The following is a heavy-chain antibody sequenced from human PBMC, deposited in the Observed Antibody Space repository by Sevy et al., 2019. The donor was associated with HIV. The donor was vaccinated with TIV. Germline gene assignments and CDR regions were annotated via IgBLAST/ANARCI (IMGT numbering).Heavy chain of an antibody. Sequence: SETLSLTCTVSGGSITSLYWNWIRQPPGKGLEWIANIYYNGHINYNPSLKNRVTLSPDTSKNQFSLRLSSVTAADTAMYYCAGGNAWGRGYSWGQGTLVTVSS. V-gene: IGHV4-59*08. CDR1: GGSITSLY. J-gene: IGHJ4*02. CDR2: IYYNGHI. D-gene: IGHD1-26*01. CDR3: AGGNAWGRGYS.